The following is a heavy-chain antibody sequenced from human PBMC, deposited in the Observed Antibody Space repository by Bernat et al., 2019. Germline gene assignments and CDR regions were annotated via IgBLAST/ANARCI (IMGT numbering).Heavy chain of an antibody. CDR2: INWNGGST. CDR3: ARKYGSGSYYNVRADYYYYMDV. D-gene: IGHD3-10*01. CDR1: GFTFDDYG. Sequence: EVQLVESGGGVVRPGGSLRLSCAASGFTFDDYGMSWVRQAPGKGLEWVSGINWNGGSTGYADSVKGRFTISRDNSKNTLYLQMNSLRAEDTAVYYCARKYGSGSYYNVRADYYYYMDVWGKGTTVTVSS. V-gene: IGHV3-20*04. J-gene: IGHJ6*03.